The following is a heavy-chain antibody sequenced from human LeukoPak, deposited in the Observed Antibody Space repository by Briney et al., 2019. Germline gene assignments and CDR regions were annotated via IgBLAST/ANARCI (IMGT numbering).Heavy chain of an antibody. CDR3: AKRPSDYGDYVTYFDY. CDR2: ISDDGRNK. Sequence: PGGSLRLSCAASGFSFISYGMHWVRQAPGKGLEWVGVISDDGRNKNYADSVKGRFTISRDNSKDTLYLQMNSLRDEDPAVYYCAKRPSDYGDYVTYFDYWGQGTLVTVSS. V-gene: IGHV3-30*18. D-gene: IGHD4-17*01. CDR1: GFSFISYG. J-gene: IGHJ4*02.